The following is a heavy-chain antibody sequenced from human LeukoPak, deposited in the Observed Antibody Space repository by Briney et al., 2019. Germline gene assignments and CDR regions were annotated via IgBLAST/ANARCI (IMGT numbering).Heavy chain of an antibody. CDR2: VSYDGSNK. CDR3: AKAETMTQRGYFDY. Sequence: GKSLRLSCAASGFIFSNYGMHWVRQAPGKGLEWVAVVSYDGSNKYYADSVKGRFTISRDNSKNTLSLQMSSLRAEDTAVYYCAKAETMTQRGYFDYWGQGTLVTVTS. D-gene: IGHD1-1*01. CDR1: GFIFSNYG. V-gene: IGHV3-30*18. J-gene: IGHJ4*02.